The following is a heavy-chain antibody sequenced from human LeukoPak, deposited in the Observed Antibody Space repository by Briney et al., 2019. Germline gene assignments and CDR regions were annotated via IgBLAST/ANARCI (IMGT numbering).Heavy chain of an antibody. D-gene: IGHD6-19*01. V-gene: IGHV5-51*01. J-gene: IGHJ3*02. CDR3: ARQVVGQWLVRGPFNI. CDR1: GYSFTSYW. CDR2: IYPTDSDT. Sequence: GESLKISCKGSGYSFTSYWIGWVRQMPGKGLEWMGIIYPTDSDTRYSPSFQGQVIISVDKSISTAYLQWNSLKASDTAMYYCARQVVGQWLVRGPFNIWGQGTMVSVSS.